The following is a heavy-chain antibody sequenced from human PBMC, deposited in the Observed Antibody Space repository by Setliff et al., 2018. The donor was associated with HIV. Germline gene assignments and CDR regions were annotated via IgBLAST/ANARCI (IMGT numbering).Heavy chain of an antibody. CDR1: GYMILGYK. D-gene: IGHD6-6*01. CDR3: ARPRVFDSFDV. V-gene: IGHV1-2*06. CDR2: ISPNNGAA. Sequence: ASVKVSCKAIGYMILGYKMNWVRQAPGQGLEWIGRISPNNGAAEYAPKFQGRVSMTLDTSISTAYLEIPRLTSDDAAVYFCARPRVFDSFDVWGQGTKVT. J-gene: IGHJ3*01.